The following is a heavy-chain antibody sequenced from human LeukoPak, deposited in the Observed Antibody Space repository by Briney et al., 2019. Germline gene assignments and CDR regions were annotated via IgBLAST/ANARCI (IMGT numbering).Heavy chain of an antibody. Sequence: PGGSLRLSCAASGLSFSNAWMSWVRQAPGKGLEWVGRIKDKADGGTIDYAAPVKGRFTISRDDSKNTLHLQMNSLRVEDTALYYCARGIFTGGTYYGYWGQGTLVTVSS. J-gene: IGHJ4*02. CDR3: ARGIFTGGTYYGY. CDR1: GLSFSNAW. V-gene: IGHV3-15*01. CDR2: IKDKADGGTI. D-gene: IGHD1-26*01.